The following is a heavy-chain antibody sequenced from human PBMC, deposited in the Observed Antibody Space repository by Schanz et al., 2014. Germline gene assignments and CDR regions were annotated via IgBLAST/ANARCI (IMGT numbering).Heavy chain of an antibody. CDR2: IYASGGT. V-gene: IGHV4-38-2*01. CDR3: ARRGIGGTYYREPFDY. Sequence: VHLLESGGGLVQPGGSLRLSCAASGFTFSNHALSWARQAPGKGLEWIGSIYASGGTYYNPSLKSRVTIFVDTSKNLFSLRLSSVTAADTAVYFCARRGIGGTYYREPFDYWGQGTLVTVSS. J-gene: IGHJ4*02. CDR1: GFTFSNHA. D-gene: IGHD1-26*01.